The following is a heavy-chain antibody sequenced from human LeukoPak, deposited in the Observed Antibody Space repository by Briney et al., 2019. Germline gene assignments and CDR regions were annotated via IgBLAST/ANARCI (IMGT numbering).Heavy chain of an antibody. CDR2: INQDGSEK. CDR3: ARERDGRFFDY. D-gene: IGHD5-24*01. V-gene: IGHV3-7*01. J-gene: IGHJ4*02. CDR1: GLIFRSYW. Sequence: PGGSLRLSCAVSGLIFRSYWMSWVRQAPGKGLEWVANINQDGSEKYFVDSVKGRFTISRDNAKNSLHLQMNTLRVEDTAVYYCARERDGRFFDYWGQGTLVTVSS.